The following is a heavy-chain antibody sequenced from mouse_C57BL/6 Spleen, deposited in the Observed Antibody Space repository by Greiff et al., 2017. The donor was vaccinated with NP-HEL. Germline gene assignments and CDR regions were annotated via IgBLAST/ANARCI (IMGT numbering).Heavy chain of an antibody. Sequence: DVKLVESGAELVKPGASVKLSCTASGFNIKDYYMHWVKQRTEQGLEWIGRIDPEDGETKYAPKFQGKATITADTSSNTAYLQLSSLTSEDTAVYYCARDYYYGSSQSPWFAYWGQGTLVTVSA. V-gene: IGHV14-2*01. CDR1: GFNIKDYY. CDR2: IDPEDGET. D-gene: IGHD1-1*01. J-gene: IGHJ3*01. CDR3: ARDYYYGSSQSPWFAY.